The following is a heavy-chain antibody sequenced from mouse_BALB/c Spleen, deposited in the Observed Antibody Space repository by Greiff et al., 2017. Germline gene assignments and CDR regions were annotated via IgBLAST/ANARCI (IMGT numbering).Heavy chain of an antibody. Sequence: EGQVVESGGGLVKPGGSLKLSCAASGFTFSDYYMYWVRQTPEKRLEWVATISDGGSYTYYPDSVKGRFTISRDNAKNNLYLQMSSLKSEDTAMYYCARRRDYYAMDYWGQGTSVTVSS. CDR1: GFTFSDYY. J-gene: IGHJ4*01. CDR2: ISDGGSYT. V-gene: IGHV5-4*02. CDR3: ARRRDYYAMDY.